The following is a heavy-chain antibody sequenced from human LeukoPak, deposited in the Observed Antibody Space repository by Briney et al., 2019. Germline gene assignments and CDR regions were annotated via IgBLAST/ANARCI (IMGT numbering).Heavy chain of an antibody. CDR1: GYTFTSYG. V-gene: IGHV1-18*01. D-gene: IGHD3-22*01. CDR2: ISAYNGNT. J-gene: IGHJ4*02. Sequence: ASVKVSCKASGYTFTSYGISWVRQAPGQGLEWMGWISAYNGNTNYAQKLQGRVAMTTDTSTSTAYMELRSLRSDDTAVYYCARSWGYDSSGWEDFDYWGQGTLVTVSS. CDR3: ARSWGYDSSGWEDFDY.